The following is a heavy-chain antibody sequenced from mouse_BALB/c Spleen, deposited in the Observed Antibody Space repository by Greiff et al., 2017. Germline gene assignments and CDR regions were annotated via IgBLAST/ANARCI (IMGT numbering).Heavy chain of an antibody. CDR1: GYTFTDYN. CDR2: IYPYNGGT. Sequence: VQLKESGPELVKPGASVKISCKASGYTFTDYNMHWVKQSHGKSLEWIGYIYPYNGGTGYNQKFKSKATLTVDNSSSTAYMELRSLTSEDSAVYYCALDYYGSSPFAYWGQGTLVTVSA. D-gene: IGHD1-1*01. CDR3: ALDYYGSSPFAY. V-gene: IGHV1S29*02. J-gene: IGHJ3*01.